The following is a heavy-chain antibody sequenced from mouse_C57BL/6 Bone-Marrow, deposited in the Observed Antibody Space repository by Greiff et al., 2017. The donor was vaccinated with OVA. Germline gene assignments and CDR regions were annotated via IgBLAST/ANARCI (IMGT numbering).Heavy chain of an antibody. J-gene: IGHJ2*01. CDR3: ERQKTNRAKGYFAY. Sequence: VQLQQSGPELVKPGASVKISCKASGYTFTDYYINWVKQRPGQGLEWIGWIFPGCGSTYYNEKFKGKATLTVDTSSSTAYMLLSRLTSEDSAVYFCERQKTNRAKGYFAYWGQGTPLTVSS. CDR2: IFPGCGST. V-gene: IGHV1-75*01. CDR1: GYTFTDYY. D-gene: IGHD3-2*01.